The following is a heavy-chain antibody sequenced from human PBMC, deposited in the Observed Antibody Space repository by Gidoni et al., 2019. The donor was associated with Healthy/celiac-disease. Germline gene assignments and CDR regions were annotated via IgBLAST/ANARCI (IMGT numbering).Heavy chain of an antibody. CDR1: GSTVSSYA. CDR2: IRGSGGST. CDR3: ARHSSGWYPPYYFDY. V-gene: IGHV3-23*01. J-gene: IGHJ4*02. Sequence: EVQLLEYGGGLVQPGGSLRLAGAASGSTVSSYAMSWVRQAPGKGLEWVSAIRGSGGSTYYADSVKGRFTISRDNSKNTLYLQMNSLRAEDTAVYYCARHSSGWYPPYYFDYWGQGTLVTVSS. D-gene: IGHD6-19*01.